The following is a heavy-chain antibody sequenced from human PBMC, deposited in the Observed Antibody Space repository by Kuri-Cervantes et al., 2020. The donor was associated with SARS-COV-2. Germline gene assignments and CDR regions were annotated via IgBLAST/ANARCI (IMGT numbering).Heavy chain of an antibody. CDR3: ARVVPAQGGSGAFDI. D-gene: IGHD2-2*01. V-gene: IGHV4-34*01. Sequence: ESLKISCTVSGGFISMYYWSWIRQPPGKGLEWIGEINHSGSTNYNPSLKSRVTISVDTSKNQFSLKLSSVTAADTAVYYCARVVPAQGGSGAFDIWGQGTMVTVSS. J-gene: IGHJ3*02. CDR1: GGFISMYY. CDR2: INHSGST.